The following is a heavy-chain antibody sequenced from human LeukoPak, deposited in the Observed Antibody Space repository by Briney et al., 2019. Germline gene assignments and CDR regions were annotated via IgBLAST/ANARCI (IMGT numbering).Heavy chain of an antibody. CDR3: ARVRYRLAETYIDY. Sequence: PGGSLRLSCAASGFTFDDYGMSWVRQAPGKGLEWVSGINWNGGSTGYADSVKGRFTISRDNAKNSLYLQMNSLRAEDTAVYYCARVRYRLAETYIDYWGQGTLVTVSS. D-gene: IGHD3-16*01. CDR1: GFTFDDYG. V-gene: IGHV3-20*04. J-gene: IGHJ4*02. CDR2: INWNGGST.